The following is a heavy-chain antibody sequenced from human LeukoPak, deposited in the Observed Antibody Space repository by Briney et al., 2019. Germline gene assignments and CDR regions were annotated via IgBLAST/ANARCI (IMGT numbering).Heavy chain of an antibody. V-gene: IGHV4-39*02. Sequence: SETLFLTCTVSGGSFSSSSYFWGWIRQPPGKGLEWIGTISYSGSTYYNPSLKSRVTISVDTSKNQFSLKLRSVTAADTAVYYCAKEYVGSLFYYGMDVWGQGTTLTVSS. D-gene: IGHD1-26*01. CDR1: GGSFSSSSYF. CDR3: AKEYVGSLFYYGMDV. J-gene: IGHJ6*02. CDR2: ISYSGST.